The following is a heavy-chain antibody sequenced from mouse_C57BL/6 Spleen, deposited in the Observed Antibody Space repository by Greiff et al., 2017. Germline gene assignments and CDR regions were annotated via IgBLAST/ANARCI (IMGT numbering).Heavy chain of an antibody. J-gene: IGHJ2*01. Sequence: VQLQQSGAELVRPGASVTLSCKASGYTFTDYEMHWVKQTPVHGLEWIGAIDPETGGTAYNQKFKGKAILTADKSSSTAYMELRSLTSEDSAVYYWTRESPITTVGAFDCGDQGTTLTASS. CDR2: IDPETGGT. D-gene: IGHD1-1*01. V-gene: IGHV1-15*01. CDR1: GYTFTDYE. CDR3: TRESPITTVGAFDC.